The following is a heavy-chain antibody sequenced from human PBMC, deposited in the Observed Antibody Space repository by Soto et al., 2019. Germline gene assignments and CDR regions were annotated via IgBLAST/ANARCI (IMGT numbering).Heavy chain of an antibody. CDR1: GFTFGDYA. CDR3: TRAWEGMTTVTTAPDY. CDR2: IRSKAYGGTT. Sequence: GGSLRLSCTASGFTFGDYAMSWFRQAPGKGLEWVGFIRSKAYGGTTEYAASVKGRFTISRDDSKSIAYLQMNSLKTEDTAVYYCTRAWEGMTTVTTAPDYWGQGTLVTVSS. J-gene: IGHJ4*02. V-gene: IGHV3-49*03. D-gene: IGHD4-17*01.